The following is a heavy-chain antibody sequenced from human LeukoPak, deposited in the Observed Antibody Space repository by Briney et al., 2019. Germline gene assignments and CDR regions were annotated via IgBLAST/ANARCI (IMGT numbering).Heavy chain of an antibody. CDR2: ISSSSGTI. D-gene: IGHD3-22*01. V-gene: IGHV3-48*02. CDR3: ARARYYYDSSGYFADY. CDR1: GFTFSYYS. J-gene: IGHJ4*02. Sequence: GGSLRLSCAASGFTFSYYSMNWVRQAPGKGLVWVSYISSSSGTIYYADSVKGRFAISRDNAKRSLYLQMTSLREEDTAVYYCARARYYYDSSGYFADYWGQGTLVTVSS.